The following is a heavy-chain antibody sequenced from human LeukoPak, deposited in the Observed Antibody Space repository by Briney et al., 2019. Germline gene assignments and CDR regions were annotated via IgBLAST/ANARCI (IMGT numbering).Heavy chain of an antibody. CDR1: GFTSSNAW. D-gene: IGHD3-10*01. CDR2: IKSKTDGGTT. Sequence: PGGSLRLSCAASGFTSSNAWMSWVRQAPGKGLEWVGRIKSKTDGGTTDYAAPVKGRFTISRDDSKNTLYLQMNSLKTEDTAVYHCTTDLVAPYGSGSYYVDYWGQGTLVTVSS. CDR3: TTDLVAPYGSGSYYVDY. V-gene: IGHV3-15*01. J-gene: IGHJ4*02.